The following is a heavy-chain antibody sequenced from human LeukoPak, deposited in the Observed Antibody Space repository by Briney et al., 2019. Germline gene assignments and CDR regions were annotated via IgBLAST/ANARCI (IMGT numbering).Heavy chain of an antibody. V-gene: IGHV3-30*18. CDR1: GFTFSSYG. D-gene: IGHD1-26*01. Sequence: GRSLRLSCAASGFTFSSYGMHWVRQAPGKGLEWVAVISYDGSNKYYADSVKGRFTISRDNSKNTLYLQMNSLRAEDTAVYYCAKDGFRVGATTPPDFDYWGQGTLVTVSS. CDR2: ISYDGSNK. CDR3: AKDGFRVGATTPPDFDY. J-gene: IGHJ4*02.